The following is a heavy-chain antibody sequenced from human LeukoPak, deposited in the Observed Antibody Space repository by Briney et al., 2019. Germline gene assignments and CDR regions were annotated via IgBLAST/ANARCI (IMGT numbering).Heavy chain of an antibody. CDR3: AADRGDYSGSYWTAFDI. V-gene: IGHV1-24*01. Sequence: GASVKLSCNVSEYTLTTLSMHWVRQAPGKGLEWLGGFDPEDGDIIYAQKFQGRVTMSDDTSTDTAYMDLGSLRSDDTAVYYCAADRGDYSGSYWTAFDIWGQGTMVTVSS. CDR2: FDPEDGDI. CDR1: EYTLTTLS. D-gene: IGHD1-26*01. J-gene: IGHJ3*02.